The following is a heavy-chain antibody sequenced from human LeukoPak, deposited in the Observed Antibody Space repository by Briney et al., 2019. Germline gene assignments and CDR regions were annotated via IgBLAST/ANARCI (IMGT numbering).Heavy chain of an antibody. J-gene: IGHJ4*02. V-gene: IGHV1-18*01. CDR1: GYTFTSHG. D-gene: IGHD4-11*01. CDR3: ARDWPTVIADY. CDR2: IRPSNGDT. Sequence: ASLTVSCKTSGYTFTSHGMSWSRQAPGHCLKWMRWIRPSNGDTQYAERVQGRLSMTTDTYTTTAYMELRSLRSDDTAVYYCARDWPTVIADYWGQGTLVTVSS.